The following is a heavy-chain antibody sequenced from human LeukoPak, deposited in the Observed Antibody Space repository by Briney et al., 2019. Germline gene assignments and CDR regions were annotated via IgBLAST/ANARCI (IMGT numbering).Heavy chain of an antibody. V-gene: IGHV4-59*01. CDR2: IYYSGST. D-gene: IGHD1-26*01. CDR1: GVSISSYY. CDR3: ARAYGWELLGDVFDY. Sequence: SSETLSLTCTVSGVSISSYYWSWIRQPPGKGLEWIGYIYYSGSTNYNPSLKSRVIISVDTSKNQFSLKLSSVTAADTAVYYCARAYGWELLGDVFDYWGQGTLVTVSS. J-gene: IGHJ4*02.